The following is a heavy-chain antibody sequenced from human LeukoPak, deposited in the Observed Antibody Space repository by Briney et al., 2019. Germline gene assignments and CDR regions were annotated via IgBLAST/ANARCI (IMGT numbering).Heavy chain of an antibody. CDR3: ARTTLYDTTFDY. CDR2: IYYSGST. J-gene: IGHJ4*02. D-gene: IGHD3-16*01. V-gene: IGHV4-59*01. CDR1: RGSISSYY. Sequence: SETLSLTCTVSRGSISSYYWSWIRQPPGKGLEWIGYIYYSGSTNSNTSLKSGVTISVDTSKNQFSMKLSSVTAADTAVYYCARTTLYDTTFDYWGQGTLVTVSS.